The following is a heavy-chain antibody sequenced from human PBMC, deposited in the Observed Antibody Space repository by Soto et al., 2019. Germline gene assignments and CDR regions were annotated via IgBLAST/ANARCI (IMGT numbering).Heavy chain of an antibody. Sequence: SETLSLTCAVSGGSISSGGYSWSWIRQPPGKGLEWIGYIYHSGSTYYNPSLKSRVTISVDRSKNQFSLKLSSVTAADTAVYYCARVLRGVYGDWFDPWGQGTLVTVSS. J-gene: IGHJ5*02. D-gene: IGHD4-17*01. V-gene: IGHV4-30-2*01. CDR2: IYHSGST. CDR3: ARVLRGVYGDWFDP. CDR1: GGSISSGGYS.